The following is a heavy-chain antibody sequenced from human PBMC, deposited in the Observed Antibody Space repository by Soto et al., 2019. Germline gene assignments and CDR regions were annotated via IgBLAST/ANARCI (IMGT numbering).Heavy chain of an antibody. V-gene: IGHV4-39*01. J-gene: IGHJ6*02. D-gene: IGHD5-12*01. Sequence: SETLSLTCTVSGGSISSSSYYWGWIRQPPGKGLEWIGSIYYSGSTYYNPSLKSRVTISVDTSKNQFSLKLSSVTAADTAVYYCAGVATSLDGYYYGMDVWGQGTTVTVSS. CDR1: GGSISSSSYY. CDR2: IYYSGST. CDR3: AGVATSLDGYYYGMDV.